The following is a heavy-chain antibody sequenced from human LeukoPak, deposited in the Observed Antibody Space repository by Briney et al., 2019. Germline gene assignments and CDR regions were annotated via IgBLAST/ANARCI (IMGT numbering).Heavy chain of an antibody. Sequence: GGSLRLSCAASGVTFSSYWMSWVRQAPGKGLEGVANINEDGRDKNYVDSLKGPFTISTDNAKNSLYLQMNSLRAEDTAVYYCAKFPRSIGDCLWGQGILVTVSS. D-gene: IGHD2-21*01. J-gene: IGHJ4*02. CDR1: GVTFSSYW. V-gene: IGHV3-7*01. CDR2: INEDGRDK. CDR3: AKFPRSIGDCL.